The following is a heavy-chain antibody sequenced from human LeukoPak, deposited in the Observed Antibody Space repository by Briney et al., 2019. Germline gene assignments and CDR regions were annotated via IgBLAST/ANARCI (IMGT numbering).Heavy chain of an antibody. J-gene: IGHJ4*02. Sequence: PGGSLRLSCAASGFTFSNAWMSWVRQAPGKGLEWVGRIKSKTDGGTTDYAAPVKGRFTISRDDSKNTLYLQMNSLKTEDTAVYYCMGGLRGSAAGYWGQGTLVTVSS. CDR3: MGGLRGSAAGY. CDR2: IKSKTDGGTT. CDR1: GFTFSNAW. D-gene: IGHD3-10*01. V-gene: IGHV3-15*01.